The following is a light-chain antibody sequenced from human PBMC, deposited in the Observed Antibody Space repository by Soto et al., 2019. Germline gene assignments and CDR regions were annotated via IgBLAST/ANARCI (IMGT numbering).Light chain of an antibody. J-gene: IGKJ4*01. CDR2: DAS. V-gene: IGKV3-15*01. CDR3: HQYYKWPLT. Sequence: EIVMTQSPATVSVSPGERVTLSCRASQSAISNLAWYQQKTGQTPRLLIYDASTRATGIPARFSGSRSVTEFTLTISSLLSEDFAVDYCHQYYKWPLTFGGGTKVEIK. CDR1: QSAISN.